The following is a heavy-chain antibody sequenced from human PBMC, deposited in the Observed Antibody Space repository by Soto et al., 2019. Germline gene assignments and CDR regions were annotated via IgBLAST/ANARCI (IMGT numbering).Heavy chain of an antibody. V-gene: IGHV4-59*08. CDR2: IYYNGNT. Sequence: PSETLSLTCTVSRGSISTYYWSWIRQPPGKGLECIGYIYYNGNTNYNPSLKSRVTISVDTSKNQFTLNLNSVTAADTAVYYCARHANRSYEDWGQGTLVTVSS. CDR1: RGSISTYY. D-gene: IGHD3-22*01. J-gene: IGHJ4*02. CDR3: ARHANRSYED.